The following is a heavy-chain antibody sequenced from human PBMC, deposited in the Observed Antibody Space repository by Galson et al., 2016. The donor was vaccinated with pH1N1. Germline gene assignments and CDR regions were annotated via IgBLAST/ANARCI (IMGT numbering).Heavy chain of an antibody. J-gene: IGHJ5*02. CDR2: ISYDGRNE. Sequence: SLRLSCAASGFTFSSFGMHWVRQAPGKGLEWVAVISYDGRNEYYADSVKGRFALSRDNSKNTMYMQMNSLRPEDTAMYYFAKANEFCRGGSGYANWFDPWGQGTLVTVSS. CDR3: AKANEFCRGGSGYANWFDP. V-gene: IGHV3-30*18. CDR1: GFTFSSFG. D-gene: IGHD2-15*01.